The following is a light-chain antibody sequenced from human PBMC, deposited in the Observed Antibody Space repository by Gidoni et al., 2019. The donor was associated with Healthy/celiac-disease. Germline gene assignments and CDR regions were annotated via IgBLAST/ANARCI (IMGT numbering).Light chain of an antibody. V-gene: IGLV3-10*01. CDR2: EDS. CDR1: ALPKKY. J-gene: IGLJ2*01. CDR3: YSTDSSGIMGV. Sequence: SYELTQPPSVSVSPGQTARITCSGDALPKKYAYGYQQKSGQAPVLVIYEDSKRPSGIPERFSGSSSGTMATLTISGAQVEDEADYYCYSTDSSGIMGVFGGGTKLTVL.